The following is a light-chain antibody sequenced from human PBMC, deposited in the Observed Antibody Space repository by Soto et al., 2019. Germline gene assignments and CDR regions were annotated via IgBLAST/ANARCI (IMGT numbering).Light chain of an antibody. V-gene: IGKV3-20*01. CDR2: GAS. CDR1: QSVSSNF. CDR3: QQYDNFPRT. Sequence: EIVLTQSPGTLTLSPGERATLSCRASQSVSSNFLAWYQQKPGQPPRLLIYGASTRATGIPDRFSGRGSGTDFTLTSSRLEPGDFAVYYCQQYDNFPRTFGQGTKVEIK. J-gene: IGKJ1*01.